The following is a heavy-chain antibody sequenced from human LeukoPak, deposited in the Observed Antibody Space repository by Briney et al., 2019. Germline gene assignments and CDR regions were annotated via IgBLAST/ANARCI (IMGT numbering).Heavy chain of an antibody. D-gene: IGHD2-8*01. CDR1: GYTFTGYY. J-gene: IGHJ4*02. CDR2: INPNSGGT. V-gene: IGHV1-2*02. Sequence: ASLKVSCKASGYTFTGYYMHWVRQAPGQGLEWMGWINPNSGGTNYAQKFQGRVTMTRDTSISTAYMELSRLRSDDTAVYYCARERTLTSLYDYWGQGTLVTVSS. CDR3: ARERTLTSLYDY.